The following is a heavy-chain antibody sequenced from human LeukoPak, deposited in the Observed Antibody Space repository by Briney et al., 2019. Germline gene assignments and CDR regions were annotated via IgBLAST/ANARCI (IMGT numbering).Heavy chain of an antibody. CDR3: AKGTNIAAGIFDC. J-gene: IGHJ4*02. Sequence: PGGSLRLSCVASGFSISNYWMHWVRQAPGKGLVWVSRIDSDGSSINYADSVKGRFTISRDNAKNSLYLQMNSLRADDTAVYYCAKGTNIAAGIFDCWGQGTLVTVSS. V-gene: IGHV3-74*01. CDR1: GFSISNYW. CDR2: IDSDGSSI. D-gene: IGHD6-13*01.